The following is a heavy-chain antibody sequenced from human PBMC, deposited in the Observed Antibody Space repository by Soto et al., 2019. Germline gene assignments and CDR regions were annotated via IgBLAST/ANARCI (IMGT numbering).Heavy chain of an antibody. CDR1: GFTFTNYY. V-gene: IGHV1-46*01. CDR3: ARDSGDTTLRQWGRSFHS. CDR2: INPSGGGT. J-gene: IGHJ4*02. D-gene: IGHD1-1*01. Sequence: QVQLVQSGAEVKKPGASVKVSCKASGFTFTNYYIHWVRQAPGQGLEWMGLINPSGGGTFYAQKFQGRVTVTRDTSTGTVYMELRNLRSEDTAVYFCARDSGDTTLRQWGRSFHSWGQGTLVTVSS.